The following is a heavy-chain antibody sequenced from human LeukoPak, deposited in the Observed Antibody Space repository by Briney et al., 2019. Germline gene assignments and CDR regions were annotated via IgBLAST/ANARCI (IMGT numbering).Heavy chain of an antibody. CDR3: ARVPRRLNSRSVKGWFDP. CDR1: GGSFSGYY. CDR2: INHSGST. J-gene: IGHJ5*02. Sequence: SETLSLTCAVYGGSFSGYYWSWIRQPPGKGLEWIGEINHSGSTNYNPSLKSRVTISVDTSKSQFPLKLGSVNDADTAVYYCARVPRRLNSRSVKGWFDPWGQGTLVSVSS. D-gene: IGHD6-13*01. V-gene: IGHV4-34*01.